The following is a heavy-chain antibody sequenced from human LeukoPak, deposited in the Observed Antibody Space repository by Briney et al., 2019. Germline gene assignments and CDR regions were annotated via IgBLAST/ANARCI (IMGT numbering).Heavy chain of an antibody. CDR3: AKGSRGSSGTGWFDP. D-gene: IGHD6-13*01. CDR1: GFTFSSYG. V-gene: IGHV3-23*01. J-gene: IGHJ5*02. CDR2: ISGSGGST. Sequence: GGSLRLSCAASGFTFSSYGTSWVRQAPGKGLEWVSAISGSGGSTYYADSVKGRFTISRDNSKNTLYLQMNSLRAEDTAVYYCAKGSRGSSGTGWFDPWGQGTLVTVSS.